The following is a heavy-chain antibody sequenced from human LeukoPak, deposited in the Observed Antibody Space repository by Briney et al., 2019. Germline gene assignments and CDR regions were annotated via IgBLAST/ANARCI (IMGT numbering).Heavy chain of an antibody. V-gene: IGHV1-58*01. CDR3: AALPQYGSGSYYEYYFGY. CDR1: GFTFTSSA. J-gene: IGHJ4*02. CDR2: IVVGSGNT. D-gene: IGHD3-10*01. Sequence: SVKVSCKASGFTFTSSAVQWVRQARGQRLEWIGWIVVGSGNTNYAQKFQERVTITRDMSTSTAYMELSSLRSEDTAVYYCAALPQYGSGSYYEYYFGYWGQGTLVTVSS.